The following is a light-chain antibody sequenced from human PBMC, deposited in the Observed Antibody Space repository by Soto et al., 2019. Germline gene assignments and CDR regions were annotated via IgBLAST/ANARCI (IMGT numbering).Light chain of an antibody. CDR3: QQYGSSSYT. CDR2: GAS. Sequence: DIVLPQSPDTLSLSPGERATLSCRASQSVSSTYLAWSQQKPGQAPRLLLYGASTRATGIPDRFSGSGSGTDFTLTISRLEPEDCAVYYCQQYGSSSYTFGQGTRLEIK. V-gene: IGKV3-20*01. J-gene: IGKJ2*01. CDR1: QSVSSTY.